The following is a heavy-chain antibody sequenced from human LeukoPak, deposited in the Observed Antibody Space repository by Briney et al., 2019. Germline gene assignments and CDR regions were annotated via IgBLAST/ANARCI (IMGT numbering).Heavy chain of an antibody. CDR3: AKTTTGYSSGRYPGWPVDY. D-gene: IGHD6-19*01. Sequence: GGSLRLSCAASGFTFSSYAVSWVRQAPGKGLEWVSAISGSGGGTYYADSVKGRFTISRNNSKNTLYLQMNSLSTEDTAVYYCAKTTTGYSSGRYPGWPVDYWGQGTLVTVSS. CDR1: GFTFSSYA. V-gene: IGHV3-23*01. J-gene: IGHJ4*02. CDR2: ISGSGGGT.